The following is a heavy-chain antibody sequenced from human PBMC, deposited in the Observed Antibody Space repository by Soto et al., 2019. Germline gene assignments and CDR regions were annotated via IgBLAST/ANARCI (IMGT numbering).Heavy chain of an antibody. CDR1: GFTFSNYG. Sequence: GGSLRLSCAASGFTFSNYGMHWVRQAPGKGLEWVAAVWHDEINKYYADSMKGRFTISRDNSKNTLYLQVDSLRADDTAIYYCARDRMPSVTGLDHWGQGTLVIVSS. V-gene: IGHV3-33*01. CDR3: ARDRMPSVTGLDH. J-gene: IGHJ4*02. CDR2: VWHDEINK. D-gene: IGHD2-2*01.